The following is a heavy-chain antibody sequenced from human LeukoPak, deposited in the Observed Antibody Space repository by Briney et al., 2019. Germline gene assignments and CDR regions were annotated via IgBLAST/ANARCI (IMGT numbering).Heavy chain of an antibody. Sequence: GGSLRLSCAASGFTVSSNYMSWVRQAPGKGLEWGSVIYSGGSTYYADSVKGRFTISRDNSKNTLYLQMNSLRAEDTAVYYCARGAVTTYSEAGAFDIWGQGTMVTVSS. J-gene: IGHJ3*02. CDR1: GFTVSSNY. D-gene: IGHD4-17*01. CDR3: ARGAVTTYSEAGAFDI. V-gene: IGHV3-53*01. CDR2: IYSGGST.